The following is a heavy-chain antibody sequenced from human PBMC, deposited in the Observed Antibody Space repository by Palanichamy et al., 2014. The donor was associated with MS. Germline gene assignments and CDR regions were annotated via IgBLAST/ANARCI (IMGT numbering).Heavy chain of an antibody. D-gene: IGHD3-10*01. Sequence: QVQLQQWGAGLLKPSETLSLTCGVYGGSLSGYHWSWIRQPPGKGLEWIGEITRSGDAKYSPSVKSRVTISLDASKKQFFLQLTSVTAADTAVYFCARGAGRGVSLTVVINKKAGYFDYWGQGSLVTVSS. CDR1: GGSLSGYH. V-gene: IGHV4-34*01. J-gene: IGHJ4*02. CDR2: ITRSGDA. CDR3: ARGAGRGVSLTVVINKKAGYFDY.